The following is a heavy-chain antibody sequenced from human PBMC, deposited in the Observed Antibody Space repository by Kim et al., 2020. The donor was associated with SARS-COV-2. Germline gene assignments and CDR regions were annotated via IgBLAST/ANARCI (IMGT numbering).Heavy chain of an antibody. D-gene: IGHD3-10*01. CDR3: AKEWSSTKYYGSATDV. J-gene: IGHJ6*02. V-gene: IGHV3-64D*06. CDR1: GFTFTRYA. Sequence: GGSLRLSCAASGFTFTRYAMTWVRQAPGKGLEWVSAITSNRGTTYYADSVKGRFIISRDNSRNTLYLQMNSLRAEDTAVYYCAKEWSSTKYYGSATDVWGQGTPVTVSS. CDR2: ITSNRGTT.